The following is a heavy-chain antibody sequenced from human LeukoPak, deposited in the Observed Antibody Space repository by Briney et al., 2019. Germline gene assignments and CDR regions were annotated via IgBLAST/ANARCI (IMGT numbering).Heavy chain of an antibody. V-gene: IGHV1-2*02. J-gene: IGHJ6*03. Sequence: GASVKVSCKASGYTFTGDYMHWVRQAPGQGLEWMGWINPNSGGTNYAQKFQGRVTMTRDTSISTAYMELTRLRSDDTAVYYCARDAKLSNYMDVWGKGTTVTVSS. D-gene: IGHD4-23*01. CDR3: ARDAKLSNYMDV. CDR1: GYTFTGDY. CDR2: INPNSGGT.